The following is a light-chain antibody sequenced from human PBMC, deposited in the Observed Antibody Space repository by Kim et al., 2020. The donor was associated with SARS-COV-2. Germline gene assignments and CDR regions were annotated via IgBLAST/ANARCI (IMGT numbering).Light chain of an antibody. V-gene: IGKV3-15*01. CDR3: QQYNRWPRT. CDR2: GAS. Sequence: VSPGDRATLSCRASQSISSTSAWYQQRPGQAPRLLIYGASTRATGVPARFSGSGSGTEFTLTISSLQSEDFAVYYCQQYNRWPRTFGQGTKVDIK. J-gene: IGKJ1*01. CDR1: QSISST.